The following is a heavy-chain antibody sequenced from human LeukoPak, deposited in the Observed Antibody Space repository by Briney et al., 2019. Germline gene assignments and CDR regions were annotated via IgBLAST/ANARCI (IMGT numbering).Heavy chain of an antibody. D-gene: IGHD6-6*01. V-gene: IGHV3-21*01. Sequence: GGSLRLSCAASGFTFSSYSMNWVRQAPGKGLEWVSSISSSSSYIYYADSVKGRFTISRDNAKNSLYLQMNSLRAEDTAVYYCARDPSGGSSFYYYGMDVWGQGTTVTVSS. CDR1: GFTFSSYS. CDR2: ISSSSSYI. CDR3: ARDPSGGSSFYYYGMDV. J-gene: IGHJ6*02.